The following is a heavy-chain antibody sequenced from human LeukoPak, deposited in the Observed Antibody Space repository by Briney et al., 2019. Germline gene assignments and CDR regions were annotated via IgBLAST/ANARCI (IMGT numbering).Heavy chain of an antibody. J-gene: IGHJ4*02. D-gene: IGHD5-24*01. CDR1: GFTFSSYG. CDR2: IWYDGSNK. CDR3: ARDPGDGYNFWTGDYYFDY. Sequence: GSLRLSCAASGFTFSSYGMHWVRQAPGKGLEWVAVIWYDGSNKYYADSVKGRFTISRDNSKNTLYLQMNSLRAEDTAVYYCARDPGDGYNFWTGDYYFDYWGQGTLVTVSS. V-gene: IGHV3-33*01.